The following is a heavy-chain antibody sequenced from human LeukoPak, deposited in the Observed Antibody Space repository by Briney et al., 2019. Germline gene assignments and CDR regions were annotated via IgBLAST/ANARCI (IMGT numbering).Heavy chain of an antibody. CDR3: AKDGAAGTWVYYYYGMDV. J-gene: IGHJ6*04. D-gene: IGHD1-1*01. CDR1: GFTFSSYA. CDR2: ISGSGGST. V-gene: IGHV3-23*01. Sequence: GGSLRLSCAASGFTFSSYAMSWVRQAPGKGLEWVSAISGSGGSTYYADSVKGRFTISRDNSKNTLYLQMNSLRAEDTAVYYCAKDGAAGTWVYYYYGMDVWGKGTTVTVSS.